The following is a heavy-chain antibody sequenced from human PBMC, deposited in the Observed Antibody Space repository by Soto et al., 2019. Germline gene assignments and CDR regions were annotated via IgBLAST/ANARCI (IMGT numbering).Heavy chain of an antibody. V-gene: IGHV4-59*01. J-gene: IGHJ4*02. D-gene: IGHD5-12*01. Sequence: SETLSLTCTVSGGSISGSYWSWIRQPPGKGLEWIAYIYYNGGTNYNPALKSRVTVSADTSKNQLSLELRSVTAADTAVYYCARATKPGIQYSGYDYWGQGTLVTVSS. CDR1: GGSISGSY. CDR3: ARATKPGIQYSGYDY. CDR2: IYYNGGT.